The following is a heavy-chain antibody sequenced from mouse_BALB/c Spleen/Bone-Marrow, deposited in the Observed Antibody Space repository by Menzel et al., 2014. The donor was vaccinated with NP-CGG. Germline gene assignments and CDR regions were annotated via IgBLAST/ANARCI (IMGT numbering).Heavy chain of an antibody. Sequence: EVKLMESGPELEKPGASVKISCKASGYSFTGYNMNWVKQSNGKSLEWIGNIDPYYGGTSYDQKFKGKATLTVDKSSSTAYMQLKSLTSEDSAVYYCARKKYGNSHYFDYWGQGTTLTVSS. CDR1: GYSFTGYN. J-gene: IGHJ2*01. CDR3: ARKKYGNSHYFDY. CDR2: IDPYYGGT. V-gene: IGHV1-39*01. D-gene: IGHD2-10*02.